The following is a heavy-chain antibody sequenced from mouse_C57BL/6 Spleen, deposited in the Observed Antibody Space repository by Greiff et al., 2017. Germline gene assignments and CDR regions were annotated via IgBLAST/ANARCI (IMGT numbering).Heavy chain of an antibody. CDR2: IYPSDSET. J-gene: IGHJ2*01. Sequence: QVQLQQPGAELVRPGSSVKLSCKASGYTFTSYWMDWVKQRPGQGLEWIGNIYPSDSETHYNQKFKDKATLTVDKSSSTAYMQLSSLTSEDSAVYYCARRGSKGGNFDYWGQGTTLTVSS. CDR1: GYTFTSYW. CDR3: ARRGSKGGNFDY. D-gene: IGHD1-1*01. V-gene: IGHV1-61*01.